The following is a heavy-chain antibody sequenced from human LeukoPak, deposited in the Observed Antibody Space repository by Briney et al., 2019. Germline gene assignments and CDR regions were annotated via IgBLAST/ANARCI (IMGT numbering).Heavy chain of an antibody. D-gene: IGHD2-15*01. J-gene: IGHJ3*02. CDR3: AREGGGGAETTDAFDI. CDR1: GGTFSSYA. V-gene: IGHV1-69*05. Sequence: SVKVSCKASGGTFSSYAISWVRQAPGQGLEWMGRIIPIFGTANYAQKFQGRVTITTDESTSTAYMELSSLRSEDTAGYYCAREGGGGAETTDAFDIWGQGTMVTVSS. CDR2: IIPIFGTA.